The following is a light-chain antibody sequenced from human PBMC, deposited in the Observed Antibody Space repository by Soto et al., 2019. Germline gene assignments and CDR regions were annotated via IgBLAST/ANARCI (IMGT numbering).Light chain of an antibody. J-gene: IGKJ2*01. CDR2: AAS. CDR1: QSISSY. V-gene: IGKV1-39*01. Sequence: DIQMTQSPSSLSASVGDRVTITCRASQSISSYLNWYQQKPGKAPKLLIYAASSLQSGVPSRFSGRGSGTDFTLTISSLQPEDFATYYCQQSYSTPPEMYTFGQWTKLEIK. CDR3: QQSYSTPPEMYT.